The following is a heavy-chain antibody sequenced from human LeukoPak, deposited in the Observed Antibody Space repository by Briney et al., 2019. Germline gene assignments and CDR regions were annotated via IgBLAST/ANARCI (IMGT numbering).Heavy chain of an antibody. CDR2: INPSGGST. CDR1: GYTFTSYY. D-gene: IGHD2-2*01. V-gene: IGHV1-46*01. CDR3: ARDSCSSTSCCVHFNFDY. J-gene: IGHJ4*02. Sequence: ASVKVSCKASGYTFTSYYMHWVRQAPGQGLEWMGIINPSGGSTSYAQKFQGRVTMTRDTSTSTVYMELSSLRSEDTAVYYCARDSCSSTSCCVHFNFDYWGQGTLVTVSS.